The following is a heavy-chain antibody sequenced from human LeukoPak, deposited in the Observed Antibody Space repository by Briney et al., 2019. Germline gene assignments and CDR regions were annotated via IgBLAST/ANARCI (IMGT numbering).Heavy chain of an antibody. CDR1: GGTFSSYA. D-gene: IGHD2-2*02. CDR3: AQHPYCSSTSCYSSPIYNWFDP. Sequence: GASVKVSCEASGGTFSSYAISWVRQAPGQGLEWMGGIIPIFGTANYAQKFQGRVTITADESTSTAYMELSSLRSEDTAVYYCAQHPYCSSTSCYSSPIYNWFDPWGQGTLVTVSS. CDR2: IIPIFGTA. J-gene: IGHJ5*02. V-gene: IGHV1-69*13.